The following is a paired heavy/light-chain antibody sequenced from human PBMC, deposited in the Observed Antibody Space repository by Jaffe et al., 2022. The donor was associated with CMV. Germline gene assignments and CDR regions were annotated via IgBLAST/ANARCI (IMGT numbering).Heavy chain of an antibody. D-gene: IGHD3-3*01. CDR2: IIPILGIA. Sequence: QVQLVQSGAEVKKPGSSVKVSCKASGGTFSSYAISWVRQAPGQGLEWMGRIIPILGIANYAQKFQGRVTITADKSTSTAYMELSSLRSEDTAVYYCARDKQSSADYDFWSGEDEYFQHWGQGTLVTVSS. J-gene: IGHJ1*01. V-gene: IGHV1-69*09. CDR3: ARDKQSSADYDFWSGEDEYFQH. CDR1: GGTFSSYA.
Light chain of an antibody. CDR2: EDN. Sequence: NFMLTQPHSVSESPGKTVTISCTRSSGSIASNYVQWYQQRPGSAPTTVIYEDNQRPSGVPDRFSGSIDSSSNSASLTISGLKTEDEADYYCQSYDSSRWVFGGGTKLTVL. J-gene: IGLJ3*02. CDR1: SGSIASNY. V-gene: IGLV6-57*04. CDR3: QSYDSSRWV.